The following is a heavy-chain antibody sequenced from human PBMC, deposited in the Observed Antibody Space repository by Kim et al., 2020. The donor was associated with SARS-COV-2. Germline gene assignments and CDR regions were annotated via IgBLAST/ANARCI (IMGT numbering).Heavy chain of an antibody. V-gene: IGHV1-69*04. D-gene: IGHD1-1*01. Sequence: EQKFQGRVTSTADKSTSTAYMELSSLRSEDTTVYYCARVAKGWNVSFDYWGQGTLVTVSS. CDR3: ARVAKGWNVSFDY. J-gene: IGHJ4*02.